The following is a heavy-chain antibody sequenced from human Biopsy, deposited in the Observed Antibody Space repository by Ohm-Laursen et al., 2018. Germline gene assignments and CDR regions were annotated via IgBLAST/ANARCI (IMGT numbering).Heavy chain of an antibody. CDR1: GYTFTVFS. CDR3: ARGRRHCSGTCSRWYFDL. D-gene: IGHD2-2*01. V-gene: IGHV1-2*02. CDR2: INPKSGDT. J-gene: IGHJ2*01. Sequence: ASVTVSCQPSGYTFTVFSVHWLRQAPGQGLEWMGWINPKSGDTDYPQNFQGRVSMTRDTSISTAYMDLSRLRSDDTAVYYCARGRRHCSGTCSRWYFDLWGRGTLVTVSS.